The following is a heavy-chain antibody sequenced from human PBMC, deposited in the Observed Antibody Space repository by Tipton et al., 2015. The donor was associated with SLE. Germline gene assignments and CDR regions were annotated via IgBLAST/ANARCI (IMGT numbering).Heavy chain of an antibody. CDR3: ARERASYGRAFDI. D-gene: IGHD1-26*01. V-gene: IGHV4-61*09. Sequence: TLSLTCTVSGGSIGSGSYYWSWIRQPAGKGLEWIGYIYTSGSTNYNPSLKSRVTISVDTSKNQFSLKLSSVTAADTAVYYCARERASYGRAFDIWGQGTMVTVSS. CDR2: IYTSGST. CDR1: GGSIGSGSYY. J-gene: IGHJ3*02.